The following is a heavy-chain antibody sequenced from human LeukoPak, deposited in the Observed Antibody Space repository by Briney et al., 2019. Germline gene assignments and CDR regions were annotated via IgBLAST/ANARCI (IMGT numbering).Heavy chain of an antibody. V-gene: IGHV3-30*02. CDR1: GFAFSSYG. Sequence: PGGSLRLSCAASGFAFSSYGMHWVRQAPGKGPEWVAFIRYDGSNKYYADSVKGRFTISRDNSKNTLYLQMNSLRAEDTAVYYCAHRPGIAVAGTGYWGQGTLVTVSS. CDR2: IRYDGSNK. CDR3: AHRPGIAVAGTGY. D-gene: IGHD6-19*01. J-gene: IGHJ4*02.